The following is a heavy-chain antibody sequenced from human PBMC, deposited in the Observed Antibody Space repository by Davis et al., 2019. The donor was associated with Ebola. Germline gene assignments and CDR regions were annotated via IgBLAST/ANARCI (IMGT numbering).Heavy chain of an antibody. CDR2: IYYSGST. Sequence: PSETLSLTCTVSGGSVTTAEYYWTWIRQPPGMGLEYIGNIYYSGSTYYNPSLRSRVTISVDTSKNQFSLNLSSVTAADTAVYYCARQEKRSVLRYFDSWGQGTLVTVSS. V-gene: IGHV4-30-4*01. CDR1: GGSVTTAEYY. J-gene: IGHJ4*02. CDR3: ARQEKRSVLRYFDS. D-gene: IGHD5-24*01.